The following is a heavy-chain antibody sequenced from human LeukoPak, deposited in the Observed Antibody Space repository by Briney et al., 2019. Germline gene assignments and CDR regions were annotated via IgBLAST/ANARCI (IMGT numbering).Heavy chain of an antibody. CDR2: INWNGGST. V-gene: IGHV3-20*04. CDR1: GFTFGDYG. D-gene: IGHD2-15*01. Sequence: GGSLKLSCAASGFTFGDYGMSWVRQAPGKGLEWVSGINWNGGSTGYADSVKGRFTISRDNAKNSLYLQMNSLRAEDTAVYYCAKDLVVAAAYYYYMDVWGKGTTVTISS. CDR3: AKDLVVAAAYYYYMDV. J-gene: IGHJ6*03.